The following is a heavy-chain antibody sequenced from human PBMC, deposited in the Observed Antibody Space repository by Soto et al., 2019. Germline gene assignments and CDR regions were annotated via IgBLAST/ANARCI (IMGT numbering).Heavy chain of an antibody. V-gene: IGHV3-23*01. CDR1: GFTFSSYA. CDR3: AKGCSSTSCYFDY. CDR2: ISGSGGST. D-gene: IGHD2-2*01. J-gene: IGHJ4*02. Sequence: EVQLLESGGGLVQPGGSLRLSCAASGFTFSSYAMSWVRQAPGKGLEWVSAISGSGGSTYYADSVKGRFTISRDNSKNTVYLQMNSLRAEDTAVYYCAKGCSSTSCYFDYWGQGTLVTVSS.